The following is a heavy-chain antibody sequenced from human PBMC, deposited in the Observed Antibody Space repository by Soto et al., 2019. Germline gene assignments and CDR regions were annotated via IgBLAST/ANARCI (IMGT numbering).Heavy chain of an antibody. Sequence: VGSLRLSCASSGFTFSSYGMHWVRQAPGKGLEWVAVISYDGSNKYYADSVKGRFTISRDNSKDTLYLQMNSLRAEDTAVYYCAKDEAVDIWGQGTMVTVSS. CDR1: GFTFSSYG. CDR3: AKDEAVDI. CDR2: ISYDGSNK. V-gene: IGHV3-30*18. J-gene: IGHJ3*02.